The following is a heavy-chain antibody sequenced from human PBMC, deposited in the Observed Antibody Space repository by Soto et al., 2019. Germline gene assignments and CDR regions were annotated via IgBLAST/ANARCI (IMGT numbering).Heavy chain of an antibody. CDR2: IMKDGSVK. CDR3: ARDSGYDSGSSVNHYLDY. V-gene: IGHV3-7*01. CDR1: GFTFGSYW. Sequence: EVQLVEFGGGLVQPGGSLRLSCAASGFTFGSYWMSWVRQTPGKGLEWLGTIMKDGSVKKYVDSVKGRFTVSRDNAKNSLYLQMDSLRVEDTAVYYCARDSGYDSGSSVNHYLDYWGHGTLVTVSS. J-gene: IGHJ4*01. D-gene: IGHD3-10*01.